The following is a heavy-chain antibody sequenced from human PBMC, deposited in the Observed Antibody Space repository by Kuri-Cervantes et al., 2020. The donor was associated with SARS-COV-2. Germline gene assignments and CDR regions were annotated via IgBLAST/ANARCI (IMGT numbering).Heavy chain of an antibody. CDR3: AREALGWELLVSAFDI. Sequence: LSLTCVVSAFTFSSYNMNWVRQAPGKGLAWVSYISSSSSTIYYADSVKGRFTISRDNAKNSLYLQMNSLRAEDTAVYYCAREALGWELLVSAFDIWGQGTMVTVSS. CDR2: ISSSSSTI. V-gene: IGHV3-48*04. CDR1: AFTFSSYN. J-gene: IGHJ3*02. D-gene: IGHD1-26*01.